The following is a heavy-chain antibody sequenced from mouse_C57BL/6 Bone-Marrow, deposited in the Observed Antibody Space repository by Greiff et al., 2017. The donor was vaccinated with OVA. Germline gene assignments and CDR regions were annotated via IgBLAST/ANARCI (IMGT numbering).Heavy chain of an antibody. J-gene: IGHJ2*01. CDR3: ARGTTVVATNFDY. CDR2: IDPSDSET. D-gene: IGHD1-1*01. Sequence: VQLQQPGAELVRPGSSVKLSCKASGYTFTSYWMHWVKQRPIQGLEWIGNIDPSDSETHYNQKFKDKATLTVDKSSSTAYMQLSSLTSEDSAVYYCARGTTVVATNFDYWGQGTTLTVSS. V-gene: IGHV1-52*01. CDR1: GYTFTSYW.